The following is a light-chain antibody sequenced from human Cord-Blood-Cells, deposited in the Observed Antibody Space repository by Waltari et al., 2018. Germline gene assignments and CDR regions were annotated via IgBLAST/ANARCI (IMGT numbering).Light chain of an antibody. CDR3: SSYTSSRV. CDR1: SSDVGGYNY. J-gene: IGLJ3*02. CDR2: DVS. Sequence: QSALTQPASVSGSPGQSITISCTGTSSDVGGYNYVSWYQQHPGKAPKLMIYDVSNRPSGVSIRFSGSKSGNTASLTISGLQAEDEADYYCSSYTSSRVFGGGTKLTVL. V-gene: IGLV2-14*03.